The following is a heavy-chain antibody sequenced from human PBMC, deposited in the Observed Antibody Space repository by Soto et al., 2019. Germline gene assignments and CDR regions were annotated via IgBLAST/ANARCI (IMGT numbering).Heavy chain of an antibody. D-gene: IGHD3-9*01. Sequence: SVKVSCKASGVTFSSYAISWVRQAPGQGLEWMGGISPSFGTANYAQKFQGRVTITADKSTRPAYLELRSLRSEDPAVYYCARDHGSRYFDWLFDYWGQGTLVTVSS. CDR1: GVTFSSYA. CDR3: ARDHGSRYFDWLFDY. J-gene: IGHJ4*02. V-gene: IGHV1-69*06. CDR2: ISPSFGTA.